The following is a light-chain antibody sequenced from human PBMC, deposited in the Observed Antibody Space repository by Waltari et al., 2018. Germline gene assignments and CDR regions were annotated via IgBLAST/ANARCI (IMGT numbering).Light chain of an antibody. J-gene: IGKJ1*01. V-gene: IGKV3-20*01. CDR1: QSVSRTF. CDR2: AAS. Sequence: EIVLTQSPGTLSLSPGERATLSCRASQSVSRTFPWYQQKPGQAPSLLIYAASTRATGIPDRLSGSGSGTDVRLTISRLEPEAFAVYYCQHYVRLPVTFGQGTKVEIK. CDR3: QHYVRLPVT.